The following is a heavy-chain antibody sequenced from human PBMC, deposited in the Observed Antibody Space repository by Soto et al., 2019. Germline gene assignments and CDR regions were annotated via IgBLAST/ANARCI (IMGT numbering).Heavy chain of an antibody. CDR3: ARDSRLVDYGETNWFDP. V-gene: IGHV3-33*01. CDR2: IWYDGSNK. J-gene: IGHJ5*02. CDR1: GFTFSSYG. Sequence: QVQLVESGGGVVQPGRSLRLSCAASGFTFSSYGMHWVRQAPGKGLEWVAVIWYDGSNKYYADSVKGRFTISRDNSKNTLYLQMNSLRAEDTAVYYCARDSRLVDYGETNWFDPWGQGTLVTVSS. D-gene: IGHD4-17*01.